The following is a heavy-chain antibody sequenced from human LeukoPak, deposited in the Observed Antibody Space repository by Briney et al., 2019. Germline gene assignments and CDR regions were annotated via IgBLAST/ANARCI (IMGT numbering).Heavy chain of an antibody. CDR1: GFTFDDYA. CDR3: ASRETKTDY. CDR2: ISGDGGST. J-gene: IGHJ4*02. V-gene: IGHV3-43*02. D-gene: IGHD1-26*01. Sequence: PGGSLRLSCAASGFTFDDYAMHWVRQAPGKGLEWVSLISGDGGSTYYADSVKGRFTISRDNSKNSLYLQMNSLRTEDTALYCCASRETKTDYWGQGTLVTVSS.